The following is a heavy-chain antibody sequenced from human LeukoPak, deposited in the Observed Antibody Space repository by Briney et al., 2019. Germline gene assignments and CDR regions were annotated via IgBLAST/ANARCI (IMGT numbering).Heavy chain of an antibody. CDR2: ISSSGSTI. J-gene: IGHJ5*02. CDR1: GFTFSDYY. V-gene: IGHV3-11*01. Sequence: PGGSLRLSCAASGFTFSDYYMSWIRQAPGKGLEWVSYISSSGSTIYYADSVKGRFTISRDNAKKALYLQMNGLRAEDTAVYYCARDNDVVVGPGTNWFDPWGQGTLVTVSS. D-gene: IGHD2-15*01. CDR3: ARDNDVVVGPGTNWFDP.